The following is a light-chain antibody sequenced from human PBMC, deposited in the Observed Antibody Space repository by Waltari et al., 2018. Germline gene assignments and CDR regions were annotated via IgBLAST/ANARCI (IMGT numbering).Light chain of an antibody. Sequence: DIQMTQSPSSLSASVGDRVTITSRASQGIDNYLAWYQQKPGKVPKLLIYGASTLQSGVSSRFSGSGSGTEFTLTISSLQPEDVASYYCQKYNGAPKMFGQGTKVEVK. V-gene: IGKV1-27*01. CDR2: GAS. CDR3: QKYNGAPKM. J-gene: IGKJ1*01. CDR1: QGIDNY.